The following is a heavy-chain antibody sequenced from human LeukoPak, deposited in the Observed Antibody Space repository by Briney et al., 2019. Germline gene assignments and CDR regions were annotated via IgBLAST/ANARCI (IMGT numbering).Heavy chain of an antibody. D-gene: IGHD3-22*01. V-gene: IGHV1-18*01. Sequence: ASVKVSCKASGYTFTSYGIGWVQQAPGQGLEWIGWISAYNGNTNYAQKLQGRVTMTTDTSTSTAYMELRSLRSDDTAVYYCARGTAYYDSSGIAGYWGQGTLVTVSS. CDR3: ARGTAYYDSSGIAGY. J-gene: IGHJ4*02. CDR1: GYTFTSYG. CDR2: ISAYNGNT.